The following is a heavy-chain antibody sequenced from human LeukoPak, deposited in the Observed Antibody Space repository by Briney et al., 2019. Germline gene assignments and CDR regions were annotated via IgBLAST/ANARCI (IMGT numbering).Heavy chain of an antibody. V-gene: IGHV3-11*06. Sequence: GGSLRLSCVACGFTFSDYYMNWIRQAPGKGLEWVSSISSSSSYIYYADSVKGRFTISRDNAKNSLYLQMNSLRAEDTAVYYCAAPYGYDSSGYYYDYYYGMDVWGQGTTVTVSS. CDR3: AAPYGYDSSGYYYDYYYGMDV. CDR1: GFTFSDYY. CDR2: ISSSSSYI. J-gene: IGHJ6*02. D-gene: IGHD3-22*01.